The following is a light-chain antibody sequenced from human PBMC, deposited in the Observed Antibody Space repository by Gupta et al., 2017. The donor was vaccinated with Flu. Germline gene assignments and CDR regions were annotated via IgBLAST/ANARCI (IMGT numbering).Light chain of an antibody. CDR3: AAWDTSLNAWV. J-gene: IGLJ3*02. V-gene: IGLV10-54*04. Sequence: ATITCTGNCSNVGYEVAAWLQQHQAHPPKRLSYRNNNRTSRISDRFSASRSGNTASLTITGLQPEDVADYYCAAWDTSLNAWVFGGGTNPTVL. CDR2: RNN. CDR1: CSNVGYEV.